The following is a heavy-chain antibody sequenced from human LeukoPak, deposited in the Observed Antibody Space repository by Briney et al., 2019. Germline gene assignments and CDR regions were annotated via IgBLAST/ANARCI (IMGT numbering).Heavy chain of an antibody. D-gene: IGHD2-2*01. CDR1: GGSISSSNW. CDR2: IYHSGST. J-gene: IGHJ3*02. Sequence: SETLSLKCAVSGGSISSSNWWRWVRQPPGKGLEWIGEIYHSGSTNYNPSLKSRVTISVDKSKNQFSLKLSSVTAADTAVYYCARVQLGDAFDIWGQGTMVTVSS. V-gene: IGHV4-4*02. CDR3: ARVQLGDAFDI.